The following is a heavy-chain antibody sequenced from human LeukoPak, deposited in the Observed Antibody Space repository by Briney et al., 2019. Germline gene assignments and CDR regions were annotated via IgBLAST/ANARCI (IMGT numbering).Heavy chain of an antibody. Sequence: GGSLRLSCAGFGFTFRSYEMNWVRQAPGKGLEWISYISSTGSAIYYADSVKGRFTISRDNAKNSLYLQMNSLRAEDTAGYYCPRVFSYYTYSFDYWGQGTLVTVSS. CDR1: GFTFRSYE. D-gene: IGHD3-22*01. CDR3: PRVFSYYTYSFDY. J-gene: IGHJ4*02. CDR2: ISSTGSAI. V-gene: IGHV3-48*03.